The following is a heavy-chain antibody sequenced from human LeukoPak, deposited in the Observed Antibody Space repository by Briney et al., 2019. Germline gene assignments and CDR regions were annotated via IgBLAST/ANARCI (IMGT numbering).Heavy chain of an antibody. V-gene: IGHV3-48*03. J-gene: IGHJ4*02. CDR1: GFVFSNHE. CDR3: GLIGGSSPAY. Sequence: PGGSLRLSCAASGFVFSNHEMTWVRQAPGEGLVWVSDISGSGISIYYADSVKGRFTISRDSAKNSLYLQMNSLRVEDTAIYFCGLIGGSSPAYCGQGTLVTVSS. D-gene: IGHD2-15*01. CDR2: ISGSGISI.